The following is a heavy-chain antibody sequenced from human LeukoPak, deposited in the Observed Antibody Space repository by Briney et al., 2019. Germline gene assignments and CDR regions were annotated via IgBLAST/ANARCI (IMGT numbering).Heavy chain of an antibody. CDR2: ISSSSSYI. Sequence: PGGSLRLSCAASGFTFSSYSMNWVRQAPGKGLEWVSSISSSSSYIYYADSVKGRFTISRDNAKNSLYLQMNSLRAEDTAVYYCARDRSPGGENWFDPWGQGTLVTVSS. CDR1: GFTFSSYS. V-gene: IGHV3-21*01. J-gene: IGHJ5*02. CDR3: ARDRSPGGENWFDP. D-gene: IGHD4-17*01.